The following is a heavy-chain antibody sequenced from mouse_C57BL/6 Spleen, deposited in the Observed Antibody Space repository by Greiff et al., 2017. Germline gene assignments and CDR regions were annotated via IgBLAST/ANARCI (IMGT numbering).Heavy chain of an antibody. CDR3: ARSNSNYYGSSYAYAMDY. CDR2: IDPNSGGT. V-gene: IGHV1-72*01. Sequence: VKLQQPGAELVKPGASVKLSCKASGYTFTSYWMHWVKQRPGRGLEWIGRIDPNSGGTKYNEKFKSKATLTVDKPSSTAYMQLSSLTSEDSAVYYCARSNSNYYGSSYAYAMDYWGQGTSVTVSS. CDR1: GYTFTSYW. J-gene: IGHJ4*01. D-gene: IGHD1-1*01.